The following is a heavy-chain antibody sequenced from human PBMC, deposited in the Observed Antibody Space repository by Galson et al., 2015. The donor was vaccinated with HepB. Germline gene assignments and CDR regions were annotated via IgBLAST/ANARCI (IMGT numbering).Heavy chain of an antibody. J-gene: IGHJ4*02. D-gene: IGHD6-19*01. CDR1: GFTFSSYA. CDR2: ISGSGGST. Sequence: SLRLSCAASGFTFSSYAMRWVRQAPGKGLEWVAAISGSGGSTYYADSVKGRFTISRDNSKNTLYLQMNSLRAEDTAVYYCAREGGSSDWFLDCWGQGTLVTVSS. V-gene: IGHV3-23*01. CDR3: AREGGSSDWFLDC.